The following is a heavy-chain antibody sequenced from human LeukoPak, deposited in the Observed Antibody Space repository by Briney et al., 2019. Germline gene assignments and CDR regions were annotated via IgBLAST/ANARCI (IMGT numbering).Heavy chain of an antibody. Sequence: GESLKISCKGSGYRFTTYWIGWVRQMPGKGLEWMGIIYPSDSDTRYSPSFQGQVTISADKSISTAYLQCTSLKASDTAMYYCARQGRDLAYWGQGTLVTVSS. CDR1: GYRFTTYW. CDR3: ARQGRDLAY. V-gene: IGHV5-51*01. J-gene: IGHJ4*02. CDR2: IYPSDSDT. D-gene: IGHD5-24*01.